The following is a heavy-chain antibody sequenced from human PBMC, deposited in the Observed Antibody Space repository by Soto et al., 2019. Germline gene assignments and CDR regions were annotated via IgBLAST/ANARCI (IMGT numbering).Heavy chain of an antibody. J-gene: IGHJ4*02. CDR2: MNPNSGNT. D-gene: IGHD3-9*01. Sequence: ASVKVSCKASGYTFTSYDINWVRQATGQGLEWMGWMNPNSGNTGYAQKFQGRVTMTRNTSISTAYMELSSLRSEDTAVYYCARIIDDILTGYYHFDYWGQGTLVTVS. CDR3: ARIIDDILTGYYHFDY. CDR1: GYTFTSYD. V-gene: IGHV1-8*01.